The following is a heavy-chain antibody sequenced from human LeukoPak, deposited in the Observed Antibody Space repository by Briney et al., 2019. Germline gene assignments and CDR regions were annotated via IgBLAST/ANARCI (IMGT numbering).Heavy chain of an antibody. CDR1: RFTFRNYS. CDR2: ISSSSRTM. Sequence: GGSLRLSCAASRFTFRNYSMNWVRQAPGKGLEWVSYISSSSRTMYYADSVKGRFTISRDNAKNSLYLQMNSLRAEDTAVYYCARAPVPYYYSYMDVWGKGTTVTVSS. D-gene: IGHD4-17*01. CDR3: ARAPVPYYYSYMDV. J-gene: IGHJ6*03. V-gene: IGHV3-48*01.